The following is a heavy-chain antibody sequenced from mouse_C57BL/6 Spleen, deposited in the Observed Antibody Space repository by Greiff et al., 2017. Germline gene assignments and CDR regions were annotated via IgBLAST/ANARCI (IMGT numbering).Heavy chain of an antibody. V-gene: IGHV5-17*01. CDR1: GFTFSDCG. CDR3: ARGSLDY. Sequence: EVLLVESGGGLVKPGGSLKLSCAASGFTFSDCGMHWVRQAPEKGLEWVAYISSGSSTIYYADTVKGRFTISRDNAKNTLFLQMTSLRSEDTAMYYCARGSLDYWGQGTTLTVSS. J-gene: IGHJ2*01. CDR2: ISSGSSTI.